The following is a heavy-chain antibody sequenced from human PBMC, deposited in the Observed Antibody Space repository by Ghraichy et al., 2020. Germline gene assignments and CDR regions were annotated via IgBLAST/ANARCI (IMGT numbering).Heavy chain of an antibody. V-gene: IGHV3-7*03. Sequence: LSLTCAASGFDFKKYWMTWVRQAPGKGLEWVANINDVAKERYYVDSVKGRFSISRDNDRYTLILQMNNLRVDDTAVYYCARDPSYGALDYWGQGTLVTVSS. CDR3: ARDPSYGALDY. J-gene: IGHJ4*02. D-gene: IGHD4-17*01. CDR2: INDVAKER. CDR1: GFDFKKYW.